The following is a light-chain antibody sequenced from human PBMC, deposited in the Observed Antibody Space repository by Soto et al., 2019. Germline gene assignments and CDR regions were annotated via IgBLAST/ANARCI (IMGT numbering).Light chain of an antibody. Sequence: EIVLTQSPATLSLSPGESATLSCRASQSVTTYLAWYQQRPGQAPRLLIYDAFNRATGIPARFSGSGSGTDFTLTISSLEPEDFAVYFCQHRSNWPRTFGQGTKADIK. CDR1: QSVTTY. CDR2: DAF. J-gene: IGKJ2*01. CDR3: QHRSNWPRT. V-gene: IGKV3-11*01.